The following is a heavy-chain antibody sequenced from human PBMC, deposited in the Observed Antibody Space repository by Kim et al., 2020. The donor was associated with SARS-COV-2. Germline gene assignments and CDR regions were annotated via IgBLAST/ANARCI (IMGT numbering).Heavy chain of an antibody. J-gene: IGHJ6*02. V-gene: IGHV5-10-1*01. D-gene: IGHD2-15*01. CDR1: GYSFTSYW. CDR3: ARGDCSGGSCYSLYSYGMDV. Sequence: GESLKISCKGSGYSFTSYWISWVRQMPGKGLEWMGRIDPSDSYTNYSPSFQGHVTISADKSISTAYLQWSSLKASDTAMYYCARGDCSGGSCYSLYSYGMDVWGQGTTVTVSS. CDR2: IDPSDSYT.